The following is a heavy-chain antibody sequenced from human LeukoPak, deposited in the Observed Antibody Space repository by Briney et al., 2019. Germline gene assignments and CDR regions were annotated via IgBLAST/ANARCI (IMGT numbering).Heavy chain of an antibody. CDR1: GFTFSSYS. CDR2: IRSSSRTI. J-gene: IGHJ4*02. D-gene: IGHD3-22*01. CDR3: ARDGEGAYWYYDSSLGPFDY. Sequence: GGSLRLSCAASGFTFSSYSMNWVRQAPGKGLEWVSYIRSSSRTIYYADSVKGRFTISRDNAKNLLYLQMNSLRAEDTAVYYCARDGEGAYWYYDSSLGPFDYWGQGTLVTVSS. V-gene: IGHV3-48*01.